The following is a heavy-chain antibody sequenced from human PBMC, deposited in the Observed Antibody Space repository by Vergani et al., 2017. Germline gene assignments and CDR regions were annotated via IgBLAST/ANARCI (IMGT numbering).Heavy chain of an antibody. V-gene: IGHV4-34*01. CDR3: ARDPGRWLQPRYYFDY. CDR1: GGSFSGYY. CDR2: INHSGST. J-gene: IGHJ4*02. D-gene: IGHD5-24*01. Sequence: QVQLQQWGAGLLKPSETLSLTCAVYGGSFSGYYWSWTRQPPGKGLEWIGEINHSGSTNYNPSLKSRVTISVDTSKNQFSLKLSSVTAADTAVYYCARDPGRWLQPRYYFDYWGQGTLVTVSS.